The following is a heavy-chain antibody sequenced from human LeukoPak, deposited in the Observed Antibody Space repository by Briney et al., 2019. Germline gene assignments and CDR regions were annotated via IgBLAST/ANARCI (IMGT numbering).Heavy chain of an antibody. CDR3: ARVLSYDFWSGYYAGRGHYFDY. D-gene: IGHD3-3*01. Sequence: ASVKVSCKASGYTFTSYYMHWVRQAPGQGLEWMGIINPSGGSTSYAQKFQGRVTMTRDMSTSTVYMELSSLRSEDTAVYYCARVLSYDFWSGYYAGRGHYFDYWGQGTLVTVSS. V-gene: IGHV1-46*01. CDR1: GYTFTSYY. CDR2: INPSGGST. J-gene: IGHJ4*02.